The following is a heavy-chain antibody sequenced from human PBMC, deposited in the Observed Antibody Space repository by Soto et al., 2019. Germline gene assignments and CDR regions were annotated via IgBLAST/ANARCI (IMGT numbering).Heavy chain of an antibody. CDR3: AKMATFGSLNWFDP. CDR2: MNPGSGDT. J-gene: IGHJ5*02. D-gene: IGHD3-16*01. V-gene: IGHV1-8*01. CDR1: GYSFTNND. Sequence: ASVKVSCKTSGYSFTNNDVTWVRQATGQGLEWMGWMNPGSGDTGYAQKFQGRVTMTRDISIATAYMELSGLTSDDTAIYYCAKMATFGSLNWFDPWGQGTLVTVSS.